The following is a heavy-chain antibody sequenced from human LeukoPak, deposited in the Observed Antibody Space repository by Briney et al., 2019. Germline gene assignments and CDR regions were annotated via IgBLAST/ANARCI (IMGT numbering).Heavy chain of an antibody. D-gene: IGHD3-10*01. Sequence: GGSLRLSCAASRFTFSTYAMSWVRLAPGKGLEWVSGISGSGGSTYYADSVKGRFTSSRDNSNNTLYVQMNSLRVEDTAVYYCAKSGGLSGSGRLAMDVWGQGTTVTVSS. CDR1: RFTFSTYA. J-gene: IGHJ6*02. V-gene: IGHV3-23*01. CDR2: ISGSGGST. CDR3: AKSGGLSGSGRLAMDV.